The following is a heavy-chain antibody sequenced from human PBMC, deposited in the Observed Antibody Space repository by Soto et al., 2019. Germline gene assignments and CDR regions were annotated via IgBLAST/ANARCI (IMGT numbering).Heavy chain of an antibody. V-gene: IGHV4-4*02. CDR3: ARGGGYHSFDF. Sequence: PSETLSLTCVVSGGSITSPNWWIWARQFPGRGLEWIGEIFHTGSVNYNPSLKSRVTISLDKSKNQFSLKLTSVTAADTAVYYCARGGGYHSFDFWGHGIQVTVSS. CDR1: GGSITSPNW. D-gene: IGHD2-15*01. J-gene: IGHJ4*01. CDR2: IFHTGSV.